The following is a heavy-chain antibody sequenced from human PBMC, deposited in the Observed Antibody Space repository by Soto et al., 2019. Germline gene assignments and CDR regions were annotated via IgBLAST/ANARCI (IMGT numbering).Heavy chain of an antibody. CDR3: ARDVGYCTGGSCGMDV. V-gene: IGHV3-33*01. D-gene: IGHD2-15*01. CDR1: GFTFSSYG. Sequence: GGSLRLSCAPSGFTFSSYGMHWVRQAPGKGLEWVAVIWYDGSNKYYADSVKGRCTISRDNSKNTLYLQMNSLRAEDTAVYYCARDVGYCTGGSCGMDVWGQGTTVTVSS. CDR2: IWYDGSNK. J-gene: IGHJ6*02.